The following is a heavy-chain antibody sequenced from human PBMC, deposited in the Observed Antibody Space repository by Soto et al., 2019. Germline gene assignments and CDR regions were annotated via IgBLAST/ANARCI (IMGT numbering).Heavy chain of an antibody. J-gene: IGHJ4*02. CDR3: ASDGSGSYEAGFDY. CDR1: GFTFSSYG. V-gene: IGHV3-33*01. Sequence: QVQLVESGGGVGQPGRSLRLSCAASGFTFSSYGMHWVRQAPGKGLEWVAVIWYDGSNKYYADSVKGRFTISRDNSKNTLYLQMNSLRAEDTAVYYCASDGSGSYEAGFDYWGQGTLVTVSS. D-gene: IGHD1-26*01. CDR2: IWYDGSNK.